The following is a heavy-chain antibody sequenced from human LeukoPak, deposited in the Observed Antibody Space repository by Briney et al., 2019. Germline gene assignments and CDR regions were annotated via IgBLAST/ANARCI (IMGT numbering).Heavy chain of an antibody. CDR2: IYYSGST. D-gene: IGHD4-17*01. CDR3: ARHPTVTTVNWFDP. J-gene: IGHJ5*02. V-gene: IGHV4-59*08. Sequence: SETLSLTCTVSGGSISHYYWTWIRQPPGKGLEWIGYIYYSGSTNYNPSLKSRVTISVDTSKNQFSLKLSSVTAADTAVYYCARHPTVTTVNWFDPWGQGTLVTVSS. CDR1: GGSISHYY.